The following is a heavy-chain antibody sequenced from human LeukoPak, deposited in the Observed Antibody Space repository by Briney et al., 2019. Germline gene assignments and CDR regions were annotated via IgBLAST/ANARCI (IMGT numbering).Heavy chain of an antibody. V-gene: IGHV3-7*01. CDR2: IKQDGSEK. D-gene: IGHD2-15*01. Sequence: GGSLRLSCAASGFTFRNYWMHWVRQAPGKGLEWVANIKQDGSEKYYVDTVKGRFTISRDNAKNSLYLQMNSLRAEDTAVYYCARDYRGYRAPYYFDYWGQGTLVTVSS. CDR1: GFTFRNYW. J-gene: IGHJ4*02. CDR3: ARDYRGYRAPYYFDY.